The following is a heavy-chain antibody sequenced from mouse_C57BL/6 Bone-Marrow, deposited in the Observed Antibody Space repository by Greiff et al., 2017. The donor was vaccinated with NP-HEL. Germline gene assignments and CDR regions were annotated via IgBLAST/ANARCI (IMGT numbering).Heavy chain of an antibody. CDR2: INPYNGGT. D-gene: IGHD1-1*01. V-gene: IGHV1-19*01. Sequence: DVKLQESGPVLVKPGASVKMSCKASGYTFTDYYMNWVKQSHGKSLEWIGVINPYNGGTSYNQKFKGKATLTVDKSSSTAYMELNSLTSEDSAVYYCARSHYYGSYWGQGTTLTVSS. CDR1: GYTFTDYY. CDR3: ARSHYYGSY. J-gene: IGHJ2*01.